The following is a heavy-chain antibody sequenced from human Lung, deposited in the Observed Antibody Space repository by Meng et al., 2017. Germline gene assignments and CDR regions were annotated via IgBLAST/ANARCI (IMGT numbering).Heavy chain of an antibody. CDR2: IYPDDSKT. J-gene: IGHJ4*02. CDR1: GYNFTTYW. CDR3: VRGYSGYYY. V-gene: IGHV5-51*01. Sequence: GESLKISCKGSGYNFTTYWIGWVRQMPGKGLEWMGIIYPDDSKTKYSPSFQGQVTVSVDKSISTAYLQWSSLKAADSAMCYCVRGYSGYYYWGQGTLVTVSS. D-gene: IGHD5-12*01.